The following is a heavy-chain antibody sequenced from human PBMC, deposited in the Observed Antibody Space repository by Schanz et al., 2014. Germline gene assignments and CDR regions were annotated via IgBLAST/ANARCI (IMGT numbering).Heavy chain of an antibody. CDR3: ARDAADFYDILTEEDY. Sequence: QIQLVQSGPEVKKPGASVKVSCKASGYTFTSYGISWVRQAPGQGLEWVGWINTGSGDTKYSQNFQGRVTITRDTSASTAYMALTDLRSDDTAVYYCARDAADFYDILTEEDYWGQGTLVTVSS. CDR1: GYTFTSYG. V-gene: IGHV1-18*01. D-gene: IGHD3-9*01. J-gene: IGHJ4*02. CDR2: INTGSGDT.